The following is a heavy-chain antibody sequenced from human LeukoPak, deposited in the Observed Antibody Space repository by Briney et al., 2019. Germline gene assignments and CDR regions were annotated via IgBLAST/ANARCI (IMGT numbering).Heavy chain of an antibody. CDR1: GDSVSSNSAA. D-gene: IGHD6-19*01. V-gene: IGHV6-1*01. J-gene: IGHJ4*02. CDR3: AREVGSGWHGIKYYFDY. Sequence: SQTLSLTCAISGDSVSSNSAAWNWIRQSPSRGLEWLGRTYYRSKWYNDYAVSVKSRITINPDTSKNQFSLQLNSVTPEDTAVYYCAREVGSGWHGIKYYFDYWGQGTLVTVSS. CDR2: TYYRSKWYN.